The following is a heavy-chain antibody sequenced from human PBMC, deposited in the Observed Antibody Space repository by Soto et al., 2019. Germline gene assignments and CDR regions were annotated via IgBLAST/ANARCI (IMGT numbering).Heavy chain of an antibody. J-gene: IGHJ4*02. Sequence: PSETLSLTCTVSGDSGSSGRDYWTWIRQPPGKGLEWIGYMYYSGSTNYNPSLKSRVTVSVDTSKNQFSLKLSSVTAADTAVYYCAREGYREGLDYWGQGTQVTVSS. V-gene: IGHV4-61*01. D-gene: IGHD3-16*02. CDR1: GDSGSSGRDY. CDR3: AREGYREGLDY. CDR2: MYYSGST.